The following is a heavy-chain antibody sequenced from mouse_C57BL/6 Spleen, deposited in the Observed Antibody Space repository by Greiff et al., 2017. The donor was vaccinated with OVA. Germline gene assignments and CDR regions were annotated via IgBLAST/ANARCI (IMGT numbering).Heavy chain of an antibody. V-gene: IGHV1-82*01. CDR3: ARSTYDSYPGYCDY. CDR2: IYPGDGDI. D-gene: IGHD2-3*01. CDR1: GYAFSSSW. Sequence: QVQLKQSGPELVKPGASVKISCKASGYAFSSSWMNWVKQRPGEGLEWIGRIYPGDGDINYNGKFKGKATLTADKSSSTAYMQHSSLTSEDSAVYFCARSTYDSYPGYCDYWRRDTTLSLST. J-gene: IGHJ2*01.